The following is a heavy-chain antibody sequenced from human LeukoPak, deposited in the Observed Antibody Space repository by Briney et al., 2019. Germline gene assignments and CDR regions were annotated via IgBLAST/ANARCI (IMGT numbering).Heavy chain of an antibody. D-gene: IGHD3-10*01. CDR3: ARGGLGEPMRGTNWYDP. J-gene: IGHJ5*02. V-gene: IGHV4-30-2*01. CDR1: GGSISSGGYS. Sequence: SETLSLACAVSGGSISSGGYSWSWIRQPPGKGLEWIGYIYHSGSTYYNPSLKSRVTISVDRSKNQFSLKLSSVTAADTAVYYCARGGLGEPMRGTNWYDPWGQGTLVTVSS. CDR2: IYHSGST.